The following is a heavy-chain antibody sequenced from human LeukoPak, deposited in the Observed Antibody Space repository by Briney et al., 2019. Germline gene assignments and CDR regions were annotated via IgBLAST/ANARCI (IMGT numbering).Heavy chain of an antibody. J-gene: IGHJ4*02. CDR1: GGSISSYY. V-gene: IGHV4-59*01. Sequence: SETLSLTCTVSGGSISSYYWSCIRQPPGKGLEGIGYIYYSGSTNYNPSLKSRVTISVDTSKNQFSLKLSSVTAADTAVYYCARHRFGELLNYWGQGTLVTVSS. D-gene: IGHD3-10*01. CDR3: ARHRFGELLNY. CDR2: IYYSGST.